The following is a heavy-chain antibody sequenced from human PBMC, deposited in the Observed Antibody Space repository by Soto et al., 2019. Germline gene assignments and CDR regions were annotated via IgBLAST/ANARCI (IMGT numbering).Heavy chain of an antibody. J-gene: IGHJ5*02. Sequence: TSETLSLTCAVYGGSFSGYYWSWIRQPPGKGLEWIGEIDHSGSTNYNPSLKSRVTISVDTSKNQFSLKLSSVTAADTAVYYCARGKFRMATVRAWFDPWGQGTLVTVSS. CDR3: ARGKFRMATVRAWFDP. CDR2: IDHSGST. D-gene: IGHD4-4*01. V-gene: IGHV4-34*01. CDR1: GGSFSGYY.